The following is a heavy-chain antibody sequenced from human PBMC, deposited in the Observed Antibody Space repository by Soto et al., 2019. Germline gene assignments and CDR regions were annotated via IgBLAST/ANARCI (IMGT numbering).Heavy chain of an antibody. CDR1: GFTLSTYS. CDR3: ARQGPYGDHDH. Sequence: VPLVESGGGLVPPGGSLTVSCVVSGFTLSTYSMNWVRQAPGKGLEWVSHDGAGGGILYADSVKGRFTVSRDNAKNSRYLQMNILTDGDTAVYYCARQGPYGDHDHWGQGTLVTVSS. J-gene: IGHJ4*02. V-gene: IGHV3-48*02. CDR2: DGAGGGI. D-gene: IGHD4-17*01.